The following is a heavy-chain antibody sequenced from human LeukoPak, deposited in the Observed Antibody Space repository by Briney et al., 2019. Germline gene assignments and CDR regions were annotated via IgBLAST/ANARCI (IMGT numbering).Heavy chain of an antibody. Sequence: GRSLRLSCAASGFTFSSYAMHWVRQAPGKGLEWVAFISHDGSNKYYADSVKGRFTISRDNSKNTLYLQMNSLRAEDTAVYYCASLILTGYYSSGSWGQGTLVTVSS. V-gene: IGHV3-30*04. CDR3: ASLILTGYYSSGS. CDR1: GFTFSSYA. D-gene: IGHD3-9*01. J-gene: IGHJ5*02. CDR2: ISHDGSNK.